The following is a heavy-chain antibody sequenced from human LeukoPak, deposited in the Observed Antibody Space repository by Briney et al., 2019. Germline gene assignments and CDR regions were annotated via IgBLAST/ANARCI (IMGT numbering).Heavy chain of an antibody. V-gene: IGHV3-23*01. J-gene: IGHJ3*02. CDR2: ISGSGGST. CDR3: ARGYYDSSGYYPNDAFDI. D-gene: IGHD3-22*01. Sequence: GSLRLSCAASGFTFSSYAMSWVRQAPGKGLEWVSAISGSGGSTYYADSVKGRFTISRDNSKNTLYLQMNSLRAEDTAVYYCARGYYDSSGYYPNDAFDIWGQGTMVTVSS. CDR1: GFTFSSYA.